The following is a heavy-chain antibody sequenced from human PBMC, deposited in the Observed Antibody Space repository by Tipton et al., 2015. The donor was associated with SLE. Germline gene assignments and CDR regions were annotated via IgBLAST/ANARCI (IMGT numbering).Heavy chain of an antibody. J-gene: IGHJ5*02. CDR3: ARAVGYGGTFGTYWFGP. CDR1: GGSMSSDTYY. V-gene: IGHV4-39*07. D-gene: IGHD1-26*01. Sequence: TLSLTCTVSGGSMSSDTYYWAWIRQPPGKGLEWIGSFYYGKSTFYNPSLKSRVSISVDTSTNRLFLNLISVTAADTAIYYCARAVGYGGTFGTYWFGPWGQGTLVTVSS. CDR2: FYYGKST.